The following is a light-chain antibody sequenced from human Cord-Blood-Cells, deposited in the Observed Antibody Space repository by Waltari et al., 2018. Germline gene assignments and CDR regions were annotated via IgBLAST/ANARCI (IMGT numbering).Light chain of an antibody. CDR1: SSDVGGYNY. CDR2: DVS. Sequence: QSALTQTASVSGSPGQLITISCTGTSSDVGGYNYVSGYQQHPGKAPKLMIYDVSNRPSGVSDRFSGSKSGNTASLTISGLQAEDEADYYCSSYTSSSTRVFGGGTKLTVL. CDR3: SSYTSSSTRV. V-gene: IGLV2-14*03. J-gene: IGLJ3*02.